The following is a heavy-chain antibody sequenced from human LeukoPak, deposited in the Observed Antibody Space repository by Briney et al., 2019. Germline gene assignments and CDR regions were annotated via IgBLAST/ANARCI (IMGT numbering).Heavy chain of an antibody. D-gene: IGHD5-12*01. CDR2: IYSNGST. CDR1: GASISSYY. Sequence: SETLSLTCTVSGASISSYYWTWIRQPPGKRLECIGYIYSNGSTNYNPSLKSRVTISVDMSKNQSSVKLSSVTAADTAVYYCARGAYSGYDLDYWGQGTLVTVSS. CDR3: ARGAYSGYDLDY. J-gene: IGHJ4*02. V-gene: IGHV4-59*01.